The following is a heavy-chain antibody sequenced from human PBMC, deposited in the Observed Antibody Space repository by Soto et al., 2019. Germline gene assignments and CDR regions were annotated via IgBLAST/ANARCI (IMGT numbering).Heavy chain of an antibody. CDR2: IYYSGST. D-gene: IGHD6-6*01. V-gene: IGHV4-39*01. CDR3: RWGSSSRVDYFDY. J-gene: IGHJ4*02. Sequence: QLQLQESGPGLVKPSETLSLTCTVSGGSISSSSYYWGWIRQPPGKGLEWIGSIYYSGSTYYNPSLKSRVTISVDTSKNQFSLKLSSVTAADTAGYYCRWGSSSRVDYFDYWGQGTLVTVSS. CDR1: GGSISSSSYY.